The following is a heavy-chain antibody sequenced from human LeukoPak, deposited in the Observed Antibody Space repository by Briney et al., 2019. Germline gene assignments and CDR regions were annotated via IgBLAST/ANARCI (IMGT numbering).Heavy chain of an antibody. V-gene: IGHV1-24*01. J-gene: IGHJ6*02. D-gene: IGHD4-17*01. CDR2: FDPEEGET. CDR3: ATDGSGDHKYDYGMDV. CDR1: GYTLTELS. Sequence: VASVKVSCKVSGYTLTELSMHWVRQFPGKGLEWMGGFDPEEGETIYAQKFQGRVIMTGDTSTDTAYMELSSLRSEDTAVYYCATDGSGDHKYDYGMDVWGQGTTVTVSS.